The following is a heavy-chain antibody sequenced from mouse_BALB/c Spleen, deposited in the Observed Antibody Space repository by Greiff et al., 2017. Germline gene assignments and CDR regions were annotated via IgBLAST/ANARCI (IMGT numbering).Heavy chain of an antibody. CDR2: INPSTGYT. Sequence: QVHVKQSGAELAKPGASVKMSCKASGYTFTSYWMHWVKQRPGQGLEWIGYINPSTGYTEYNQKFKDKATLTADKSSSTAYMQLSSLTSEDSAVYYCARNYRYDAWGQGTLVTVSA. CDR3: ARNYRYDA. J-gene: IGHJ3*01. V-gene: IGHV1-7*01. D-gene: IGHD2-14*01. CDR1: GYTFTSYW.